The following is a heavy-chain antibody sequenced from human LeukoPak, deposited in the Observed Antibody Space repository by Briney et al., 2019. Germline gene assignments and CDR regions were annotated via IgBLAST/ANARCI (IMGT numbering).Heavy chain of an antibody. Sequence: GGSLRLSCAASGFTFSSYDMHWVRQGPGKGLEWVTVIWSDATNKYYADSVKGRFTISRDNSTNTLYLQMNSLRAEDTAVYFCARQTYYYGSGTYYYYFDYWGQGTLGPVSS. D-gene: IGHD3-10*01. CDR2: IWSDATNK. J-gene: IGHJ4*02. V-gene: IGHV3-33*01. CDR1: GFTFSSYD. CDR3: ARQTYYYGSGTYYYYFDY.